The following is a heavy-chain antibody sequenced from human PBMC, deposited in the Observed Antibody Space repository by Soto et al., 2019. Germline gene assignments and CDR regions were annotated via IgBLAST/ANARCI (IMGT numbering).Heavy chain of an antibody. D-gene: IGHD2-8*01. V-gene: IGHV3-15*01. Sequence: GGSLRLSCAASGFTFSNAWMSWVRQAPGKGLEWVGRIKSKTDGGTTDYAAPVKGRFTISRDDSKNTLYLQMNSLKTEDTAVYYCTTDGYCTNGVCDFGPDYWGQGTLVTVSS. CDR1: GFTFSNAW. J-gene: IGHJ4*02. CDR2: IKSKTDGGTT. CDR3: TTDGYCTNGVCDFGPDY.